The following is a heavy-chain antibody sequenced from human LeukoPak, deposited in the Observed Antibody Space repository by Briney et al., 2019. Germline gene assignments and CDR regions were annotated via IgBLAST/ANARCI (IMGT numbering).Heavy chain of an antibody. V-gene: IGHV3-21*01. D-gene: IGHD3-3*01. CDR2: ISSSSSYI. Sequence: GGSLRLSCAASGFTFSSYSMNWVRQAPGKGLEWVSSISSSSSYIYYADSVKGRFTISRDNAKNSLYLQMNSLRAEDTAVYYCARDQATYDFWSGYLNYYYMDVRGKGTTVTVSS. CDR1: GFTFSSYS. J-gene: IGHJ6*03. CDR3: ARDQATYDFWSGYLNYYYMDV.